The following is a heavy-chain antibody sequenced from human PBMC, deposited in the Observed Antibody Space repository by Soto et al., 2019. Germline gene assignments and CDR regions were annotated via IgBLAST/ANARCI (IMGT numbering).Heavy chain of an antibody. CDR1: GFTFSSYG. CDR3: ARGNSWDSPSYFDY. Sequence: PGGSLRLSCAASGFTFSSYGIHWVRQAPGKGLEWVAVIWYDGSNKYYADSLKGRFTISRDNSKNTLYLQMNSLRAEDTAVYYCARGNSWDSPSYFDYWGQGTLVTVSS. D-gene: IGHD1-26*01. J-gene: IGHJ4*02. CDR2: IWYDGSNK. V-gene: IGHV3-33*01.